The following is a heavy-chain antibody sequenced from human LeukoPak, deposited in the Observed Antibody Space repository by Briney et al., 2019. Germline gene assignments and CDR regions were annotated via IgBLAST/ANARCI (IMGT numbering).Heavy chain of an antibody. V-gene: IGHV1-18*01. D-gene: IGHD1-26*01. CDR1: GYTFTSYS. J-gene: IGHJ3*02. CDR3: ATGNIVGAYDAFDI. Sequence: ASVKVSCKASGYTFTSYSISWVRQAPGQGLEWMGWISGYNGNTIYAQKVKGRVTMTEDTSTDTAYMELSSLRSEDTAVYYCATGNIVGAYDAFDIWGQGTMVTVSS. CDR2: ISGYNGNT.